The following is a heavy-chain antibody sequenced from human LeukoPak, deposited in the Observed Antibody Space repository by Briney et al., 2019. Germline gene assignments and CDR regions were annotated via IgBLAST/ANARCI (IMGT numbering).Heavy chain of an antibody. CDR3: ASGAASLDY. V-gene: IGHV6-1*01. Sequence: SQTLSLTCAISGDIVSSNSAAWNWIRQSPSRGLERLGRTYYRSRWYNDYAVSVKGRITINPDTSKNQFFLQPNSVTHEDTAVYYCASGAASLDYWGQGTLVTVSS. CDR1: GDIVSSNSAA. CDR2: TYYRSRWYN. J-gene: IGHJ4*02. D-gene: IGHD4/OR15-4a*01.